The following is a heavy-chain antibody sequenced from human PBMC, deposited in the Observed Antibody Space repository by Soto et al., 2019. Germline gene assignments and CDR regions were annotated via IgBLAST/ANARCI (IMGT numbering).Heavy chain of an antibody. V-gene: IGHV3-48*02. D-gene: IGHD1-26*01. CDR3: AREILSGSYLDKAFDY. J-gene: IGHJ4*02. CDR2: ISSSSSTI. CDR1: GFTFSSYS. Sequence: GGSLRLSCAASGFTFSSYSMNWVRQAPGKGLEWVSYISSSSSTIYYADSVKGRFTISRDNAKNSLYLQMNSLRDEDTAVYYCAREILSGSYLDKAFDYWGQGTLVTVSS.